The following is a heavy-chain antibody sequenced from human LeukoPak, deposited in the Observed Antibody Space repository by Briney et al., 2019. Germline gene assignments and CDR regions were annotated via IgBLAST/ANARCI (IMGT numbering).Heavy chain of an antibody. D-gene: IGHD2-15*01. CDR3: VKWLVVAATYYYYGMDV. CDR1: GFTFSSYG. J-gene: IGHJ6*04. V-gene: IGHV3-30*18. Sequence: GRSLRLSCAASGFTFSSYGMHWVRQAPGKGLEWVAVISYDGSNKYYADSVKGRFTISRDNSKNTLYLQMNSLRAEDTAVYYCVKWLVVAATYYYYGMDVWGKGTTVTVSS. CDR2: ISYDGSNK.